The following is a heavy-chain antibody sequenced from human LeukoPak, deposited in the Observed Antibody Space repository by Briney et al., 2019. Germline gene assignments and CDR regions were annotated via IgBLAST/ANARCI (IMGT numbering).Heavy chain of an antibody. J-gene: IGHJ6*03. CDR3: ARDRGFCSGTSCAYIYYYMDV. D-gene: IGHD2-2*01. V-gene: IGHV3-30*01. CDR1: GFTFSSHA. Sequence: PRGSLRLSCAASGFTFSSHAIHWVRQAPGKGLEWVAAISYDGIDKLYAASVKGRFTISRDNVRNTLYLQMDSLRAEDTAVYFCARDRGFCSGTSCAYIYYYMDVWGNGTTASVSS. CDR2: ISYDGIDK.